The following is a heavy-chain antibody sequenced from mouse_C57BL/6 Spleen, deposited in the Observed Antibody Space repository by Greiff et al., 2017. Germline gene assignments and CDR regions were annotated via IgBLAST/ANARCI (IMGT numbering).Heavy chain of an antibody. CDR1: GFTFSNYW. CDR3: VSYSNDY. Sequence: DVMLVESGGGLVQPGGSMKLSCVASGFTFSNYWMNWVRQSPEKGLEWVAQIRLKSDNYATHYAESVKGRFTISRDDSKSSVYLQMNNLRAEDTGIYYCVSYSNDYWGQGTTLTVSS. CDR2: IRLKSDNYAT. D-gene: IGHD2-5*01. J-gene: IGHJ2*01. V-gene: IGHV6-3*01.